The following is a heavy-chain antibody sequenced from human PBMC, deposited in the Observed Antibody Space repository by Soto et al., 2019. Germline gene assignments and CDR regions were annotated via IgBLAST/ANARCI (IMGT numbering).Heavy chain of an antibody. V-gene: IGHV3-48*03. Sequence: VQLVDSGGGLVQPGGSLRLSCAASGLTFRSYAMNWVRQAPGKGRGWVSYISSSGSTIYYADSVKGRFTISRDNAKNSLYLQMNSLRAEDTAVYFCARGSLFGSYYGDYWGQGTLVTVSS. J-gene: IGHJ4*02. CDR3: ARGSLFGSYYGDY. CDR2: ISSSGSTI. D-gene: IGHD3-10*01. CDR1: GLTFRSYA.